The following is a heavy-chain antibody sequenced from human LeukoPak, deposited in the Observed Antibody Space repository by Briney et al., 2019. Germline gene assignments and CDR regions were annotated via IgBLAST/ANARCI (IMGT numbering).Heavy chain of an antibody. CDR2: IIPIFGTA. D-gene: IGHD3-16*01. Sequence: SVKVSCKASGGSFSSYAISWVRQAPGQGLEWMGGIIPIFGTANYAQKFQGRVTITADESTSTAYMELSSLRSEDTAVYYCASLRNYGLPYWYFDLCGRGTLVTVSS. CDR1: GGSFSSYA. J-gene: IGHJ2*01. V-gene: IGHV1-69*01. CDR3: ASLRNYGLPYWYFDL.